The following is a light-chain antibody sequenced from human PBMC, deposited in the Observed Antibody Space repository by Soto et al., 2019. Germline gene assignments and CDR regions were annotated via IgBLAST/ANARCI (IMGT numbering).Light chain of an antibody. CDR1: QGIGTY. V-gene: IGKV1-9*01. Sequence: IQLTQSPSSLSASVGDRVTVTCRARQGIGTYLVWYQQKSGKAPTVLIYASSTLQTGVPSRFSGSGSGTDFSLTISSLHPEDVATYYCQQVNSYPRTFGQGTKVEIK. J-gene: IGKJ1*01. CDR2: ASS. CDR3: QQVNSYPRT.